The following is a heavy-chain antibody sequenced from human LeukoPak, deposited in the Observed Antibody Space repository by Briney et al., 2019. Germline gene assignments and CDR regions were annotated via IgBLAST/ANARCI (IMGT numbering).Heavy chain of an antibody. CDR3: ARDQPVIAAAEGFDY. Sequence: GASVKVSCKVFGDTFKNYHISWVRQAPGQGLEWMGWISAYNGNTNYAQKLQGRVTMTTDTSTSTAYMELRSLRSDDTAVYYCARDQPVIAAAEGFDYWGQGTLVTVSS. CDR1: GDTFKNYH. V-gene: IGHV1-18*01. J-gene: IGHJ4*02. D-gene: IGHD6-13*01. CDR2: ISAYNGNT.